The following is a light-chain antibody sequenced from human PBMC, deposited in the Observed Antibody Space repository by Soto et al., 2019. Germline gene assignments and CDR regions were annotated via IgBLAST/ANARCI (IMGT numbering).Light chain of an antibody. J-gene: IGKJ4*01. CDR3: QHRSNWLT. Sequence: EIVLTQSPATLSLSPGERATLSCRASQSVSSYLAWYQQKPGQAPRLLIYDASNRATGIPARFSGSGSGTDFPPTISLLEPDDFTVYYCQHRSNWLTFGGGTKVEIK. CDR1: QSVSSY. V-gene: IGKV3-11*01. CDR2: DAS.